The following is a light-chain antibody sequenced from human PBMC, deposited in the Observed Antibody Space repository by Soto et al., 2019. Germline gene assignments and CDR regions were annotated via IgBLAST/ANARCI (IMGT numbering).Light chain of an antibody. CDR3: SSYTSSSTVV. J-gene: IGLJ2*01. V-gene: IGLV2-14*01. CDR2: EVR. CDR1: SSDVGAYNY. Sequence: QSVPTQPASVSGSPGQSITISCTGTSSDVGAYNYVSWYQQHPGKAPKLMIYEVRYRPSGVSNRFSGSKSGNTASLTISGLQADDDAHYYCSSYTSSSTVVFGGGTKVTVL.